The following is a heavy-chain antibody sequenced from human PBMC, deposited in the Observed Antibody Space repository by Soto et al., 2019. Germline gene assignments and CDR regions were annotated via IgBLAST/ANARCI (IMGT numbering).Heavy chain of an antibody. CDR2: ISAYNGNT. Sequence: GASVKVSCKASGYTFTSYGISWVRQAPGQGLEWMGWISAYNGNTNYAQKLQGRVTMTTDTSTSTAYMELRSLRSDDTAVYYCARVFATYGSGSFLYYMDVWGKGTTVTV. CDR3: ARVFATYGSGSFLYYMDV. CDR1: GYTFTSYG. V-gene: IGHV1-18*01. D-gene: IGHD3-10*01. J-gene: IGHJ6*03.